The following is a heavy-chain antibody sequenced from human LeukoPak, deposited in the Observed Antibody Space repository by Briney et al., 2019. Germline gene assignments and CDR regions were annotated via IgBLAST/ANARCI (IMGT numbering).Heavy chain of an antibody. CDR2: IGDGGGTT. V-gene: IGHV3-23*01. J-gene: IGHJ2*01. Sequence: GGSLRLSCAASGFTVTSYDMTWVRQAPGKGLEWLSSIGDGGGTTYAESVKGRFTISRDNSKNTLYLQMNSLRAEDTAIYYCAKAMRYWYFDLWGRGALVTVSS. CDR3: AKAMRYWYFDL. CDR1: GFTVTSYD.